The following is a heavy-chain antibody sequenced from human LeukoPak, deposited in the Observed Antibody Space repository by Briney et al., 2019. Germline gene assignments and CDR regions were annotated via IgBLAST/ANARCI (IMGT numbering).Heavy chain of an antibody. J-gene: IGHJ3*02. D-gene: IGHD3-22*01. Sequence: GGSLRLSCAASGFTFSSYGMHWVRQAPGKGLEWVAVISYDGSNKYYADSVKGRFTISRDNSKNTLYLQMNSLRAEDTAVYYCAKASYYDSSGYYRPDDAFDIWGQGTMVTVSS. V-gene: IGHV3-30*18. CDR1: GFTFSSYG. CDR2: ISYDGSNK. CDR3: AKASYYDSSGYYRPDDAFDI.